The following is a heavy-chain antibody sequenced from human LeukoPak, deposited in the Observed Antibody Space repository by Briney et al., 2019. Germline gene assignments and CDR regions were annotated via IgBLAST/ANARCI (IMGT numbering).Heavy chain of an antibody. D-gene: IGHD4-23*01. CDR3: ARDSRWPTPSYYYGMDV. Sequence: SETLSLTCTVSGGSISSSDYYWSWIRQHPGKGLEWIGYIYYSGSTYYNPSLKSRITISVDTSKNQFSLKLSSVTAADTAVYYCARDSRWPTPSYYYGMDVWGQGTTVTVSS. CDR1: GGSISSSDYY. J-gene: IGHJ6*02. CDR2: IYYSGST. V-gene: IGHV4-31*03.